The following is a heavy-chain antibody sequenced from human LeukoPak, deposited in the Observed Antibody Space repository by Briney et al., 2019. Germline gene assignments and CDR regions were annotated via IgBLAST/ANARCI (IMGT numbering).Heavy chain of an antibody. CDR1: GGSFSGYY. Sequence: PSETLSLTCAVYGGSFSGYYWSWIRQPPGKGLEWIGEINHSGSTNYNPSLKSRVSISVDTSRNQFSLKLSSLTPADTAVYYCARGGQQLRYWGQGTLVTVSS. D-gene: IGHD6-13*01. CDR2: INHSGST. J-gene: IGHJ4*02. CDR3: ARGGQQLRY. V-gene: IGHV4-34*01.